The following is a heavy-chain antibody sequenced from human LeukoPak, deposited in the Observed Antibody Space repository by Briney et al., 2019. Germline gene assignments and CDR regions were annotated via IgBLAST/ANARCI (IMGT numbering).Heavy chain of an antibody. Sequence: GGSLRLSCAASGFTFSSYAMHWVRQAPGKGLEWVAVISYDGSNKYYADSVKGRFTISRDNSKNTLYLQMNSLRPEDTAVYYCAKKGETDSYGSGSYTWFDPWGQGTLVTVSS. V-gene: IGHV3-30-3*02. CDR1: GFTFSSYA. CDR2: ISYDGSNK. J-gene: IGHJ5*02. D-gene: IGHD3-10*01. CDR3: AKKGETDSYGSGSYTWFDP.